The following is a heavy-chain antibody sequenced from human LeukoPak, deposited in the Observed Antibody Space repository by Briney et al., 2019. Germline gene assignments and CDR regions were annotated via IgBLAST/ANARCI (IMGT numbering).Heavy chain of an antibody. J-gene: IGHJ4*02. CDR2: INPNSGDT. V-gene: IGHV1-2*06. CDR3: ARDYCSSTGCLFDY. Sequence: GASVKVSCKASGYTFTGYHMHWVRQAPGQGLEWMGRINPNSGDTNYAQKFQGRVTMTRDTSISTAYMELSRLRSDDTAVYYCARDYCSSTGCLFDYWGQGTLVAVSS. CDR1: GYTFTGYH. D-gene: IGHD2-2*01.